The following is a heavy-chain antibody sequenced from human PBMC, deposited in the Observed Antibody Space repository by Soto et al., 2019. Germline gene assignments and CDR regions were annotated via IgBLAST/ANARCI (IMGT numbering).Heavy chain of an antibody. CDR3: ASLSITMVRGVTTYYYYYMDV. CDR2: IIPILGIA. J-gene: IGHJ6*03. V-gene: IGHV1-69*02. D-gene: IGHD3-10*01. CDR1: GGTFSSYT. Sequence: QVQLVQSGAEVKKPGSSVKVSCKASGGTFSSYTISWVRQAPGQGLEWMGRIIPILGIANYAQKFQGRVTITADKSTSTAYIELSSLRSEDTAVYYCASLSITMVRGVTTYYYYYMDVWGKGTTVTVSS.